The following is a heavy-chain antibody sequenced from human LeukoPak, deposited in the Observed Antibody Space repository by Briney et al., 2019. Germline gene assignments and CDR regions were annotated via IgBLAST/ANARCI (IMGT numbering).Heavy chain of an antibody. CDR3: ARDREAGYNYFDS. J-gene: IGHJ4*02. D-gene: IGHD5-18*01. CDR2: INPSGGST. Sequence: GASVKVSCKASGYTFTSYYMHWVRQAPGQGLEWMGIINPSGGSTSYAQKFQGRVTMTRDTSTSTVYMDLTGLRSEDTAMYYCARDREAGYNYFDSWGQGTLVTVSS. CDR1: GYTFTSYY. V-gene: IGHV1-46*01.